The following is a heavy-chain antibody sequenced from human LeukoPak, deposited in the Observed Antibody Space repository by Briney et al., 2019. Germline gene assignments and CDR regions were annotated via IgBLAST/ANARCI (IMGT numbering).Heavy chain of an antibody. J-gene: IGHJ4*02. V-gene: IGHV4-61*02. CDR3: AREVGATLYY. Sequence: SETLSLTCTVSGGSISSGSYYWSWIRQPAGKGLEWIGRIYTSGSTNYNPSLKSRVTISVDTSKNQLSLKLSSVTAADTAVYYCAREVGATLYYWGQGTLVTVSS. CDR1: GGSISSGSYY. CDR2: IYTSGST. D-gene: IGHD1-26*01.